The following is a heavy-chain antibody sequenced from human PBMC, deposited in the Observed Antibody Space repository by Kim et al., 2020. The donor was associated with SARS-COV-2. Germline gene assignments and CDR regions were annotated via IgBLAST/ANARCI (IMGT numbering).Heavy chain of an antibody. V-gene: IGHV1-8*01. J-gene: IGHJ3*02. CDR2: MNPNSGNT. CDR3: ARMWSVYDILTGYYPSDAFDI. Sequence: ASVKVSCKASGYTFTSYDINWVRQATGQGLEWMGWMNPNSGNTGYAQKFQGRVTMTRNTSISTAYMELSSLRSEDTAVYYCARMWSVYDILTGYYPSDAFDIWGQGTMVTVSS. D-gene: IGHD3-9*01. CDR1: GYTFTSYD.